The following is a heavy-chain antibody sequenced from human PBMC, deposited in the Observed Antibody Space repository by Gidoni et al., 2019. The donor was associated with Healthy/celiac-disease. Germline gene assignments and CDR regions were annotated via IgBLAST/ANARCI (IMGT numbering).Heavy chain of an antibody. CDR3: AKDRVRSSGWSVDY. D-gene: IGHD6-19*01. J-gene: IGHJ4*02. CDR2: ISGSGGST. CDR1: GFPFSSYA. V-gene: IGHV3-23*01. Sequence: EVPLLESGGGLVQPGGSLRLSCAASGFPFSSYAMSWVRQAPGKGLEWVSAISGSGGSTYYADSVKGRFTISRDNSKNTLYLQMNSLRAEDTAVYDCAKDRVRSSGWSVDYWGQGTLVTVSS.